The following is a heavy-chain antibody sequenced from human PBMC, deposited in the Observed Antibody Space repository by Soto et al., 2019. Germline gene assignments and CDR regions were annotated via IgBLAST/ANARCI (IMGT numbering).Heavy chain of an antibody. D-gene: IGHD1-26*01. J-gene: IGHJ4*02. Sequence: QVQLQESRPGLVKPSDTLSLTCTVSGGSITGYYWSWIRQPPGKGLEWIGCSYFTGATNYNPSLTSRVTLSVDTSKKQFSLNLRSVTAADTAVYYCARERTPRSGFDYWGQGALVTVAP. CDR2: SYFTGAT. V-gene: IGHV4-59*01. CDR1: GGSITGYY. CDR3: ARERTPRSGFDY.